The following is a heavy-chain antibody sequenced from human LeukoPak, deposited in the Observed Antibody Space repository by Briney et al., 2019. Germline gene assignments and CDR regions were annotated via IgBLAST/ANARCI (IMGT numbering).Heavy chain of an antibody. CDR1: GFNFNDYW. J-gene: IGHJ3*02. V-gene: IGHV3-7*03. CDR3: VRDLSYCISTIYYDVFDM. CDR2: IQDNGNEK. Sequence: GGSLRLSCAASGFNFNDYWMTWVRQAPGEGLEWVANIQDNGNEKNYADSVRGRFAISRDNARNSLYLQMNSLRAEDTAIYYCVRDLSYCISTIYYDVFDMWGHGTMVTVSS. D-gene: IGHD3-3*01.